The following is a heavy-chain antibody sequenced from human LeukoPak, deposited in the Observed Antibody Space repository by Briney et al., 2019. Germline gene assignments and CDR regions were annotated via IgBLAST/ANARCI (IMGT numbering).Heavy chain of an antibody. CDR1: GGSISSSSYF. CDR2: IYYSGST. V-gene: IGHV4-39*01. D-gene: IGHD3-10*01. CDR3: ARGGSGSYYSFSGNFDWFDP. J-gene: IGHJ5*02. Sequence: SETLSLPCTVSGGSISSSSYFWGWIRQPPGKGLEWIGRIYYSGSTYYNPSLKSRVTISVDTSKNQFSLKLSSVTAADTAVYYCARGGSGSYYSFSGNFDWFDPWGQGTLVTVSS.